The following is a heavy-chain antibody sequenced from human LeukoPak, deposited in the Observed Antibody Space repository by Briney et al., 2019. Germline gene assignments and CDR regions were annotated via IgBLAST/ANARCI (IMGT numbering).Heavy chain of an antibody. V-gene: IGHV4-4*07. D-gene: IGHD3-3*01. CDR3: ARHPDYDFWSGYFFPDYYGMDV. Sequence: SETLSLTCTVSGGSISSYYWSWIRQPAGKGLEWIGRIYTSGSTNYNPSLKSRVTMSVDTSKNQFSLKLSSVTAADTAVYYCARHPDYDFWSGYFFPDYYGMDVWGQGTTVTVSS. J-gene: IGHJ6*02. CDR2: IYTSGST. CDR1: GGSISSYY.